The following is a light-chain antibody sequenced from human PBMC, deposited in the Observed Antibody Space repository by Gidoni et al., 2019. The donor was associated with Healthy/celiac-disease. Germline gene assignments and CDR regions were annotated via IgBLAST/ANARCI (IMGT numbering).Light chain of an antibody. Sequence: DIQLTQSPSFLSASVGDRVTITCRASQGISSYFAWYQQKPGKAPKLLIYAASPLQSGVPSRFSASGSGTEFTLTISSLHPEDFATYYCQQLNSYLWTFGQGTKVEIK. J-gene: IGKJ1*01. CDR1: QGISSY. V-gene: IGKV1-9*01. CDR3: QQLNSYLWT. CDR2: AAS.